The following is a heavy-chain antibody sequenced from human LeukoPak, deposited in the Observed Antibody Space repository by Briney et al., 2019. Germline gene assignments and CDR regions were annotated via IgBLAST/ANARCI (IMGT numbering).Heavy chain of an antibody. CDR2: ISAHNGNT. CDR1: GCTFTSYG. CDR3: ARDDYDFWSGYSPGYFDY. Sequence: ASVKVSCKASGCTFTSYGISWVRQSPGQGLEWMGWISAHNGNTNYAQKLQGRVTMTTDTSTSTAYMELRSLRSDDTAVYYCARDDYDFWSGYSPGYFDYWGQGTLVTVSS. V-gene: IGHV1-18*01. D-gene: IGHD3-3*01. J-gene: IGHJ4*02.